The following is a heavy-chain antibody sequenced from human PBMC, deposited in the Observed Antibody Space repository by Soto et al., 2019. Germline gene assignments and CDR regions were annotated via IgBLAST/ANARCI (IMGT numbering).Heavy chain of an antibody. CDR2: FDPEDGET. D-gene: IGHD6-13*01. CDR1: GYTLTELS. Sequence: ASVKVSCKVSGYTLTELSMRWVRQAPGKGLEWMGGFDPEDGETIYAQKFQGRVTMTEDTSTDTAYMELSSLRSEETAVYYCATEKHYRSSWSRPFDTWGQGTLVTVSS. CDR3: ATEKHYRSSWSRPFDT. J-gene: IGHJ5*02. V-gene: IGHV1-24*01.